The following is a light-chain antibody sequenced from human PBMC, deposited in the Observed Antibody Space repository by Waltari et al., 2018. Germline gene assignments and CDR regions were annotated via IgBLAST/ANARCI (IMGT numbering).Light chain of an antibody. CDR3: QKYNMAPYT. V-gene: IGKV1-27*01. CDR1: QGIRNY. CDR2: AAS. J-gene: IGKJ2*01. Sequence: DIQMTQSPSSLSASVGGRVTITCRASQGIRNYLAWYQQKPGKVPKLLIYAASTLQSGVPSRFRGSGSGTDFTLTISSLQPEDVATYYCQKYNMAPYTFGQGTKLEIK.